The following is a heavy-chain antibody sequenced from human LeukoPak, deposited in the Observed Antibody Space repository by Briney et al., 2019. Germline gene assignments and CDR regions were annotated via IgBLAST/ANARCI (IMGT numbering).Heavy chain of an antibody. CDR2: IYYSGST. CDR1: GXSISSYY. D-gene: IGHD5-24*01. V-gene: IGHV4-59*08. J-gene: IGHJ4*02. Sequence: SETLSLTCTVSGXSISSYYWSWIRQPPGKGLEWIGYIYYSGSTNYNPSLESRVTISVDTSKNQFSLKLSSVTAADTAVYYCARVEMATITVDYWGQGTLVTVSS. CDR3: ARVEMATITVDY.